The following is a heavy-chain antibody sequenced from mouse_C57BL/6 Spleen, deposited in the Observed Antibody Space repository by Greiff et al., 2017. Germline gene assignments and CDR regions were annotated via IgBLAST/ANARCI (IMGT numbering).Heavy chain of an antibody. CDR2: IHPSDSDT. D-gene: IGHD2-4*01. J-gene: IGHJ4*01. Sequence: QVQLQQSGAELVKPGASVKVSCKASGYTFTSYWMHWVKQRPGQGLEWIGRIHPSDSDTNYNQKFKGKATLTVDKSSSPAYMQLSSLTSEDSAVYYCANDYDRDAMDYWGQGTSVTVSS. CDR3: ANDYDRDAMDY. V-gene: IGHV1-74*01. CDR1: GYTFTSYW.